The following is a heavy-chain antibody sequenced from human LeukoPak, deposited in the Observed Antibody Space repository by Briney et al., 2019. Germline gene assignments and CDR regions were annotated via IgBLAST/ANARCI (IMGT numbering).Heavy chain of an antibody. CDR1: GGTFSSYA. CDR2: IIPIFGTA. D-gene: IGHD2-2*02. Sequence: SVKVSCKASGGTFSSYAISWVRQAPGQGLEWMGGIIPIFGTANYAQKFQGRVTITTDESTSTAYMELSSLRSEDTAVYYCAREELDHCSSTSCYRGWAYGDYDPSWFAPWGQGTLVTVSS. CDR3: AREELDHCSSTSCYRGWAYGDYDPSWFAP. V-gene: IGHV1-69*05. J-gene: IGHJ5*02.